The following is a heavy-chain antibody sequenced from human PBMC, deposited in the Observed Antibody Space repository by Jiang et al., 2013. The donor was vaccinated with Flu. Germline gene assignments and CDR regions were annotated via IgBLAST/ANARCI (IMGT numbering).Heavy chain of an antibody. D-gene: IGHD1-26*01. Sequence: GLVQPGGSLRLSCAASGFTFSSYAMSWVRQAPGKGLEWVSAISGSGGSTYYADSVKGRFTISRDNSKNTLYLQMNSLRAEDTAVYYCAKDRYGSYLLYYYYYGMDVWGQGTTVTVSS. J-gene: IGHJ6*02. CDR3: AKDRYGSYLLYYYYYGMDV. V-gene: IGHV3-23*01. CDR2: ISGSGGST. CDR1: GFTFSSYA.